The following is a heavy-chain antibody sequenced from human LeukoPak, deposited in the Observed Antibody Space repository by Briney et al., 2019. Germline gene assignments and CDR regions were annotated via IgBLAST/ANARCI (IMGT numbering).Heavy chain of an antibody. Sequence: SGGSLRLSCTAAGFTFSTYAMGWARQAPGKGLEWVSGIGSSGFDTYYGDSAKGRFTISRDNSKNTLYLQMNSLRAEDTAVYFCARYLTGWSSAFDIWGQGTMVTVSS. CDR2: IGSSGFDT. D-gene: IGHD6-19*01. CDR3: ARYLTGWSSAFDI. CDR1: GFTFSTYA. V-gene: IGHV3-23*01. J-gene: IGHJ3*02.